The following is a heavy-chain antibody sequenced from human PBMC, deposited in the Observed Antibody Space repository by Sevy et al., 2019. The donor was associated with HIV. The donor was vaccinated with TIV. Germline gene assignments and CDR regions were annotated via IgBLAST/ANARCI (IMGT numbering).Heavy chain of an antibody. CDR1: GFSFSTSGVG. Sequence: SGPTLVKPTQTLTLTCTFSGFSFSTSGVGVGWIRQPPGKALEWLALIYWDDDKRYSPSLKSRLTITKDTSKDQVVLTMANMDPVDTGTYDCAHRRSKGITITEFDYWGQGTLVTVSS. D-gene: IGHD3-9*01. J-gene: IGHJ4*02. CDR2: IYWDDDK. V-gene: IGHV2-5*02. CDR3: AHRRSKGITITEFDY.